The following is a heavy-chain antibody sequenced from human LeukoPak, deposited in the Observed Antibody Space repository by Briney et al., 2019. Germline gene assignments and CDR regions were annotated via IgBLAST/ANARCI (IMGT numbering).Heavy chain of an antibody. CDR2: IYYSGST. Sequence: SETLSLTCTVSGGSISSCSYYWGWIRQPPGKGLEWIGSIYYSGSTYYNPSLKSRVTISVDTSKNQFSLKLSSVTAADTAVYYCARDLIAAAGRRKGAFDIWGQGTMVTVSS. CDR1: GGSISSCSYY. CDR3: ARDLIAAAGRRKGAFDI. J-gene: IGHJ3*02. V-gene: IGHV4-39*07. D-gene: IGHD6-13*01.